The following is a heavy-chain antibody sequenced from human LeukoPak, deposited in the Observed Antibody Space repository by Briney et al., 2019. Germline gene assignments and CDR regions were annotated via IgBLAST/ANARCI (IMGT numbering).Heavy chain of an antibody. J-gene: IGHJ6*03. CDR1: GGTFNGYA. D-gene: IGHD5-24*01. Sequence: ASVKVSCKASGGTFNGYAISWVRQAPGQGLEWRGGIMPLFGTANYAQEFQGRVTFTTDESASTAYMEVSSLRSEDTAVYYCASGSLGDGYGVGDYYQYMDVWGKGTTVTVSS. V-gene: IGHV1-69*05. CDR2: IMPLFGTA. CDR3: ASGSLGDGYGVGDYYQYMDV.